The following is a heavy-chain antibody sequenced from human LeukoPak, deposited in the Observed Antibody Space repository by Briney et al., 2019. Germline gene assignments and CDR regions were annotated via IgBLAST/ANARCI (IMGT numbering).Heavy chain of an antibody. Sequence: ASVKVSCKATGYTFTDYFIRWVRQAPGQGLEWVGWINPNSGATKSAQRFQGRVTMTRDTSITTAYMELSTLTADDTAVYYCTRGRSTTGTSGTAREDYWGQGNLVTVSS. CDR2: INPNSGAT. CDR3: TRGRSTTGTSGTAREDY. D-gene: IGHD1-1*01. CDR1: GYTFTDYF. V-gene: IGHV1-2*02. J-gene: IGHJ4*02.